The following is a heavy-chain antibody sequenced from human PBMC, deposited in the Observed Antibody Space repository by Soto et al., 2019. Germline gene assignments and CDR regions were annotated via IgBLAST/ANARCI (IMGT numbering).Heavy chain of an antibody. CDR3: ARILRGVTSYYYYMDV. CDR2: IYYSGST. J-gene: IGHJ6*03. CDR1: GSSISSYY. Sequence: SETLSLTCTVSGSSISSYYWSWLRQPPGKGLEWIGYIYYSGSTNYNPSLKSRVTISVDTSKNQFSLKLSSVTAADTAVYYCARILRGVTSYYYYMDVWGKGTTVTVSS. D-gene: IGHD3-10*01. V-gene: IGHV4-59*08.